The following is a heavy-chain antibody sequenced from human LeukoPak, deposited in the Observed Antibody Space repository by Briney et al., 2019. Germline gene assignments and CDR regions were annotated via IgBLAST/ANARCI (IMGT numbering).Heavy chain of an antibody. J-gene: IGHJ4*02. CDR3: ARQRGSWSDDY. CDR2: ISSSGDST. D-gene: IGHD1-26*01. CDR1: GFTFPNYA. Sequence: GGSLRLSCAASGFTFPNYAMSWVRQAPGKGLEWVSVISSSGDSTYYADSVKGRFTVSRDNSKNTLYLQMNSLRAEDTAVYYCARQRGSWSDDYWGQGTLVTVSS. V-gene: IGHV3-23*01.